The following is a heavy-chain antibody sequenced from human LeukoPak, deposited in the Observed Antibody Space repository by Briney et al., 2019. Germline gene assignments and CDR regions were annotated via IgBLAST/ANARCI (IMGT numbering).Heavy chain of an antibody. CDR1: GGSFSGYY. Sequence: RPSETLSLTCAVYGGSFSGYYWSWIRQPPGKGLEWIGEINHSGSTNYNPSLKSRVTISVDTSKNQFSLKLSSVTAADTAVYYCARGGYKRLYYMDGWGKGATVTASS. CDR3: ARGGYKRLYYMDG. V-gene: IGHV4-34*01. J-gene: IGHJ6*03. D-gene: IGHD5-18*01. CDR2: INHSGST.